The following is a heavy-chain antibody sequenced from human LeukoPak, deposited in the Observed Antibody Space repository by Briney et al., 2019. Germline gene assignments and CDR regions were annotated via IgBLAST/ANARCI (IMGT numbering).Heavy chain of an antibody. CDR2: IYINGET. D-gene: IGHD5-12*01. CDR3: ARRFSANAFDI. CDR1: GGSHSGYD. Sequence: SETLSLTCTVPGGSHSGYDWSWIPHPAGKGLGRMGRIYINGETDYNPSPKSQVTISLDTSKNQFSLRLISVSAPGTAVYFCARRFSANAFDIWGQGKVVTVSS. J-gene: IGHJ3*02. V-gene: IGHV4-4*07.